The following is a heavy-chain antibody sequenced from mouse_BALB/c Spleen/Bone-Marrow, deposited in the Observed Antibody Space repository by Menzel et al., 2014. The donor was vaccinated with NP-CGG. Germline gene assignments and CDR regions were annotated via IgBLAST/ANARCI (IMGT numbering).Heavy chain of an antibody. V-gene: IGHV1-31*01. Sequence: EVQLQQSGPELVKPGASVKISCKASGYSFTGYYMHWVKQSHVKSLEWIGRINPYSGATSYNQNFKDKASLTVDKSSSTAYMELHSLTSEDSAVYYCARSSYYAMDYWGQGTSVTVSS. CDR3: ARSSYYAMDY. J-gene: IGHJ4*01. CDR1: GYSFTGYY. CDR2: INPYSGAT.